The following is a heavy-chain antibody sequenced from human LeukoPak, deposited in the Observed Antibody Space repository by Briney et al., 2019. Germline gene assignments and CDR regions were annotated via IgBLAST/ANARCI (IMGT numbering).Heavy chain of an antibody. J-gene: IGHJ4*02. CDR2: ISSGGSTI. V-gene: IGHV3-11*01. D-gene: IGHD3-10*01. CDR1: EFVLSDYY. CDR3: AREMEGDYGSGTFFDH. Sequence: GGSLRLSCAASEFVLSDYYMSWIRQAPGKGLEWISYISSGGSTISYADSVRGRFTISRDNGKNSLYLQMNSLRAEDTAVYYCAREMEGDYGSGTFFDHWGQGNMVTVSS.